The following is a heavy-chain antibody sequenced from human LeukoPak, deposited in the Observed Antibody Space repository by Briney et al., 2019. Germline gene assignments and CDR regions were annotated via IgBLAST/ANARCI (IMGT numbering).Heavy chain of an antibody. CDR3: AKSTYHYDSSGYPGY. Sequence: GGSLRLSCAASGFTVSSNYMSWVRQAPGKGLEWVSVIYSGGSTYYADSVKGRFTISRDNSKNTLYLQMNSLRAEDTAVYYCAKSTYHYDSSGYPGYWGQGTLVTVSS. D-gene: IGHD3-22*01. CDR2: IYSGGST. J-gene: IGHJ4*02. V-gene: IGHV3-66*01. CDR1: GFTVSSNY.